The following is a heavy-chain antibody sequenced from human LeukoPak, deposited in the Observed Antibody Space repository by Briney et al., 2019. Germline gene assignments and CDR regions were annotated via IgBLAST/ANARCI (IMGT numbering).Heavy chain of an antibody. CDR1: GFSLSTSGVG. Sequence: SGPTLVKPTQTLTLTCTFSGFSLSTSGVGVGWIRQPPGKALEWLALIYWDDDERYSPSLRNRLTITKDTSTNQVVLTMTYMDPVDTATYYCAYRYYDVLTGYQNWFDPWGQGTLVTVSS. J-gene: IGHJ5*02. D-gene: IGHD3-9*01. V-gene: IGHV2-5*02. CDR3: AYRYYDVLTGYQNWFDP. CDR2: IYWDDDE.